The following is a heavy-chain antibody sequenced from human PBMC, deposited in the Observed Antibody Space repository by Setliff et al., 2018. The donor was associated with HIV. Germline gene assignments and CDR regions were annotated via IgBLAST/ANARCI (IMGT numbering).Heavy chain of an antibody. CDR2: IGAHNGYT. J-gene: IGHJ6*03. V-gene: IGHV1-18*01. D-gene: IGHD6-13*01. CDR3: ARYGSSSWDNYYYMDV. Sequence: ASVKVSCKASGYTFTSYGITWVRQAPGQGLEWMGWIGAHNGYTKYAQNLQGRVSMTTDTSTSTAYMELRSLRSDDTAVYYCARYGSSSWDNYYYMDVWGKGTTVTV. CDR1: GYTFTSYG.